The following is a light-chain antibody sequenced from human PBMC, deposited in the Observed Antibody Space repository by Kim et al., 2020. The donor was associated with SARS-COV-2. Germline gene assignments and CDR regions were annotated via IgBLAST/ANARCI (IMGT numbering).Light chain of an antibody. CDR1: QSISSY. CDR3: QQSCSTPYT. Sequence: SASVGDRVTITCRAGQSISSYLNWYQQKPGTAPKLLIYAASNLRSGVPSRFSGGGSGTDFTLTITSLQPEDFATYYCQQSCSTPYTFGQGTKLEI. V-gene: IGKV1-39*01. J-gene: IGKJ2*01. CDR2: AAS.